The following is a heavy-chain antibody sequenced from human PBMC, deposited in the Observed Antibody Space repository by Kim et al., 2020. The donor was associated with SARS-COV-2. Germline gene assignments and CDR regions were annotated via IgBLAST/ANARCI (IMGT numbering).Heavy chain of an antibody. CDR3: ARARITMIVVVNEFDY. CDR2: IYYSGST. Sequence: SETLSLTCTVSGGSISSGGYYWSWIRQHPGKGLEWIGYIYYSGSTYYNPSLKSRITISVDTSKNQFSLKLSSVTAADTAVYYCARARITMIVVVNEFDYWGQGTLVTVSS. D-gene: IGHD3-22*01. CDR1: GGSISSGGYY. J-gene: IGHJ4*02. V-gene: IGHV4-31*03.